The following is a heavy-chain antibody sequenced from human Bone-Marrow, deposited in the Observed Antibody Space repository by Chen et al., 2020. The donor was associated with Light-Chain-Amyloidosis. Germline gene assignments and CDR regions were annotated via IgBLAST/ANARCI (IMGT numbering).Heavy chain of an antibody. V-gene: IGHV4-39*01. CDR3: ARLVSDFWSGYSNWFDT. D-gene: IGHD3-3*01. CDR1: GGSISSSSYY. J-gene: IGHJ5*02. CDR2: IYYSGST. Sequence: QLQLQESGPGLVKPSETLSLTCTVSGGSISSSSYYWGWIRQPPGKGLEWIGSIYYSGSTYYNPSLKSRVTISVDTSKNQFSLKLSSVTAADTAVYYCARLVSDFWSGYSNWFDTWGQGTLVTVSS.